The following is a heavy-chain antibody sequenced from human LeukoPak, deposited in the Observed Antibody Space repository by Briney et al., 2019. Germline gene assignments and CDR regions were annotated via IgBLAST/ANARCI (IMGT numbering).Heavy chain of an antibody. CDR1: RYTFSSYD. D-gene: IGHD6-13*01. CDR2: MKPNSGNT. CDR3: ARPGAAAAFGY. J-gene: IGHJ4*02. V-gene: IGHV1-8*02. Sequence: ASVTVSCKDSRYTFSSYDINWVRQAPRQGLEWMGWMKPNSGNTDSAQKFQGRVTMTTNTSINTAYMELSSAGSEDTAVYYCARPGAAAAFGYWGQGTLVTVSS.